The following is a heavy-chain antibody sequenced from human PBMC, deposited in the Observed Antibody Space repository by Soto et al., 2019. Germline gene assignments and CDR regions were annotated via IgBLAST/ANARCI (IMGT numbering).Heavy chain of an antibody. CDR2: IYYSGST. J-gene: IGHJ4*02. Sequence: SETLSLTCTVSGGSLSSGGYYWSWIRQQPGKGLEWIGYIYYSGSTYYNPSLKSRVTISVDTSKNQFSLKLSSVTAADTAVYYCARDGGTMVRGVRAYYFDYWGQGTLVTVSS. V-gene: IGHV4-31*03. CDR3: ARDGGTMVRGVRAYYFDY. CDR1: GGSLSSGGYY. D-gene: IGHD3-10*01.